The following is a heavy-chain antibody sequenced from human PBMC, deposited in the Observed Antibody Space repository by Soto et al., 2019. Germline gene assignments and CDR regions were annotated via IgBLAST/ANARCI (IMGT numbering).Heavy chain of an antibody. J-gene: IGHJ6*02. CDR1: GFTFSSYG. Sequence: GGSLRLSCAASGFTFSSYGMHWVRQAPGKGLEWVAVISYDGSNKYYADSVKGRFTISRDNSKNTLYLQMNSLRAEDTAVYYCAKDTSNVTQQLGGVCYYYYGMDVWGQGTTVTVSS. V-gene: IGHV3-30*18. D-gene: IGHD6-13*01. CDR2: ISYDGSNK. CDR3: AKDTSNVTQQLGGVCYYYYGMDV.